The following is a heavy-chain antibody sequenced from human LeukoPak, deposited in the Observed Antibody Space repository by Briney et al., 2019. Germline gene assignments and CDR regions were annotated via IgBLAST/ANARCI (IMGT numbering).Heavy chain of an antibody. Sequence: PGGSLRLSCAASGFSLRNYGMHWVRQAPGKGLEWVAALLYDGNTKHYADSVKGRFTISRDISKNTFYLQMNSLTAEDTAVYYSARDHRPEIQYYYMDVWGKGTTVAVSS. CDR1: GFSLRNYG. CDR2: LLYDGNTK. J-gene: IGHJ6*03. D-gene: IGHD1-14*01. V-gene: IGHV3-33*01. CDR3: ARDHRPEIQYYYMDV.